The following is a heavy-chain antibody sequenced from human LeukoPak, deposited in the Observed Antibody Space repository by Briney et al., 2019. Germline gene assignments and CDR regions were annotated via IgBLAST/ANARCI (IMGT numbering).Heavy chain of an antibody. CDR1: EFTFGSYD. CDR3: AKYVSAKGPPYALDV. D-gene: IGHD2/OR15-2a*01. CDR2: ISTSGGST. V-gene: IGHV3-23*01. Sequence: PGGSLRLSCAASEFTFGSYDMQWVRQAPGKGLEWVSGISTSGGSTWYSDSVKGRFTISRDNSKNTLYLQMNSLRDEDTAVYYCAKYVSAKGPPYALDVWGQGTTVTVSS. J-gene: IGHJ6*02.